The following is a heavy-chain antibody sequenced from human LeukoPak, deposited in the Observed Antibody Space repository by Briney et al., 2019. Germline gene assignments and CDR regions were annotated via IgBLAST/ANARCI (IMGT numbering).Heavy chain of an antibody. J-gene: IGHJ6*04. CDR2: INPNSGGT. V-gene: IGHV1-2*04. Sequence: GASVKVSCKASGYTFTGYYMHWVRQAPGQGLEWMGWINPNSGGTNYAQKFQGWVTMTRDTSISTAYMELSGLRSDDTAVYYCARSRDGDYYGMDVWGKGTTVTVSS. CDR3: ARSRDGDYYGMDV. CDR1: GYTFTGYY. D-gene: IGHD4-17*01.